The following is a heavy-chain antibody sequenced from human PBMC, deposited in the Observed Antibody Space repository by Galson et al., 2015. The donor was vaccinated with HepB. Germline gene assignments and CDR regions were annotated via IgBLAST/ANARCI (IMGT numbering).Heavy chain of an antibody. D-gene: IGHD6-19*01. CDR2: IKSKTDGGTT. V-gene: IGHV3-15*01. CDR1: GFTFSNAW. J-gene: IGHJ3*02. CDR3: TTLPDLAVAGTWDAFDI. Sequence: SLRLSCAASGFTFSNAWMSWVRQAPGKGLEWVGRIKSKTDGGTTDYAAPVKGRFTISGDDSKNTLYLQMNSLKTEDTAVYYCTTLPDLAVAGTWDAFDIWGQGTMVTVSS.